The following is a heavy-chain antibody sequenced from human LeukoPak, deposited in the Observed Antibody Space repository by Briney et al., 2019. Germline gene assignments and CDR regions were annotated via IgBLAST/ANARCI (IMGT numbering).Heavy chain of an antibody. CDR2: IRSTAYGGTT. V-gene: IGHV3-49*04. CDR1: CFTFGDYV. Sequence: LTLSCTAFCFTFGDYVMSWVRQDPGRGLEGEGFIRSTAYGGTTEYAASVKGRFTISRDDSKSIAYLQMMRLKTQDTAVNSLTSGKYYEFWSGYYPDYWGQGTLVTVSS. D-gene: IGHD3-3*01. CDR3: TSGKYYEFWSGYYPDY. J-gene: IGHJ4*02.